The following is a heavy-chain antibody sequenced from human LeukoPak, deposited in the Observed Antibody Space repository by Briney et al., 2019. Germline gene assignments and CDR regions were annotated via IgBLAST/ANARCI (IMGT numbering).Heavy chain of an antibody. CDR2: IYYSGST. Sequence: SETLSLICTVSGGSISSSSYYWGWIRQPPGKGLEWIGSIYYSGSTYYNPSLKSRVTISVDTSKNQFSLKLSSVTAADTAVYYCAREESFLGWFDPWGQGTLVTVSS. V-gene: IGHV4-39*07. CDR1: GGSISSSSYY. D-gene: IGHD3-16*02. CDR3: AREESFLGWFDP. J-gene: IGHJ5*02.